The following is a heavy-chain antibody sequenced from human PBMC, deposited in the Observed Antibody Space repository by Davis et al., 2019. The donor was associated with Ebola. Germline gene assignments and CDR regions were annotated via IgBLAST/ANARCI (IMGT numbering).Heavy chain of an antibody. D-gene: IGHD3/OR15-3a*01. J-gene: IGHJ4*02. CDR2: IYYSGIT. V-gene: IGHV4-59*01. CDR1: GGSISSYY. Sequence: MPSETLSLTCTVSGGSISSYYWSWIRQLPGKGLESIGYIYYSGITNYNPSLKSRITISLDTSKNQFSLMLTSVAAADTAVYYCARGTGLVSDYWGQGTLVTVSS. CDR3: ARGTGLVSDY.